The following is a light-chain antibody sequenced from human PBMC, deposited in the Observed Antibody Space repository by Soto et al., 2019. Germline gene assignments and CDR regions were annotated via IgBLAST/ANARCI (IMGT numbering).Light chain of an antibody. CDR3: QQYNNWPPRT. J-gene: IGKJ1*01. CDR2: GAS. Sequence: EIVMTQSPATLSVSPGERATLSCRASQSVRSNLAWYQQKPGQAPRLLIYGASTRATGIPARFSGSGSGTEFTLTISSLQSEDFAVYYCQQYNNWPPRTFGQGTKVEIK. V-gene: IGKV3-15*01. CDR1: QSVRSN.